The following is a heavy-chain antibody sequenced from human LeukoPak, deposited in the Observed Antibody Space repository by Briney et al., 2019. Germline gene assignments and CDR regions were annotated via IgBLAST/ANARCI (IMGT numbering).Heavy chain of an antibody. V-gene: IGHV1-18*01. CDR2: ISAYNGNT. CDR3: ATSHYYGSGSYNTDY. D-gene: IGHD3-10*01. CDR1: GYTFTSYG. Sequence: GASVKVSCKASGYTFTSYGISWVRQAPGQGLEWMGWISAYNGNTNYAQKLQGRVTMTTDTSTSTAYMELRSLRPDDTAVYYCATSHYYGSGSYNTDYWGQGTLVTVSS. J-gene: IGHJ4*02.